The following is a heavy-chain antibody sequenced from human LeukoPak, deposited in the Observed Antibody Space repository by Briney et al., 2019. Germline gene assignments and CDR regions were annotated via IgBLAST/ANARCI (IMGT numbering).Heavy chain of an antibody. J-gene: IGHJ4*02. Sequence: SETLSLTCAVYGGSSSGYYWSWIRQPPGKGLEWIGEINHSGSTNYNPSLKSRVTISVDTSKNQFSLKLSSVTAADTAVYYCARGTYCSSTSCYLQYSFDYWGQGTLVTVSS. V-gene: IGHV4-34*01. CDR1: GGSSSGYY. CDR3: ARGTYCSSTSCYLQYSFDY. D-gene: IGHD2-2*01. CDR2: INHSGST.